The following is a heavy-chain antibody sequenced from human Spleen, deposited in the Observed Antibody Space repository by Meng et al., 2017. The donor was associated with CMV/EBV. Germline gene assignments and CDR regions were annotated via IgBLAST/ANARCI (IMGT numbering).Heavy chain of an antibody. CDR1: GDSITSYY. J-gene: IGHJ5*02. CDR2: IYYSGTT. Sequence: SETLSLTCTVSGDSITSYYWSWIRQPPGKGLEWIGYIYYSGTTYYNPSLKSRVTISGDTSKNQFSLKLSSVTAADTAVYYCARDRKPSSTIDETWGQGTLVTVSS. CDR3: ARDRKPSSTIDET. V-gene: IGHV4-59*12. D-gene: IGHD2-2*01.